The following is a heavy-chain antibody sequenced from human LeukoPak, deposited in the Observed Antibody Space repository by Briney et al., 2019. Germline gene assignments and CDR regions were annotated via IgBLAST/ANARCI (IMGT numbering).Heavy chain of an antibody. V-gene: IGHV3-23*01. Sequence: GGSLRLSCAASGFTFSGYAMSWVRQAPGKGLEWVSAISGSGGSTYYADSVKGRFTISRDNSKNTLYLQMNSLRAEDTAVYYCSNGDYYYYGMDVWGQGTTVTVSS. CDR2: ISGSGGST. CDR3: SNGDYYYYGMDV. J-gene: IGHJ6*02. D-gene: IGHD4-11*01. CDR1: GFTFSGYA.